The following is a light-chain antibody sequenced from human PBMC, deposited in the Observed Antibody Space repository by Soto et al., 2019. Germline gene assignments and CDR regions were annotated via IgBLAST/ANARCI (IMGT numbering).Light chain of an antibody. CDR1: HSISSW. J-gene: IGKJ1*01. Sequence: DIQMTQSPSTLSASVGDRVTITCRASHSISSWLAWYQQKPGKAPKLLIYDASRLESGVPSRFSGSRSGTELTLTISSLQPDDFATYYCQQYETFSGTFGPGTKVEI. V-gene: IGKV1-5*01. CDR3: QQYETFSGT. CDR2: DAS.